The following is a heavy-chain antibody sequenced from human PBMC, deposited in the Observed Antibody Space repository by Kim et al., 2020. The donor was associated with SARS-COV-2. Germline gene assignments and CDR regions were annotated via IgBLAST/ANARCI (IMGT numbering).Heavy chain of an antibody. J-gene: IGHJ4*02. CDR3: ARGDYGNKY. Sequence: ASVKVSCKASGYTFTGYYVHWVRQAPGQGLEWMGQINPNSGDTNYAQKFQGRVTMTRDTSINAAYMDLSSLTSDDTAVYYCARGDYGNKYWGQGTLVTVSS. V-gene: IGHV1-2*06. D-gene: IGHD4-4*01. CDR1: GYTFTGYY. CDR2: INPNSGDT.